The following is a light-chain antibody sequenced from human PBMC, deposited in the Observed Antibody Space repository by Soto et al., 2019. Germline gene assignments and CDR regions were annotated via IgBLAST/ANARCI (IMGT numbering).Light chain of an antibody. J-gene: IGLJ3*02. Sequence: NFMLTQPHSVSDSPGKTVTISCTRSSGSIASNFVQWYQQRPGSAPTTVIYENDERPAGVPDRFSGSIDSSSNSASLTISGLKTEHEADYYCQSYSSSNPWVIGGGTKLTVL. CDR1: SGSIASNF. V-gene: IGLV6-57*04. CDR2: END. CDR3: QSYSSSNPWV.